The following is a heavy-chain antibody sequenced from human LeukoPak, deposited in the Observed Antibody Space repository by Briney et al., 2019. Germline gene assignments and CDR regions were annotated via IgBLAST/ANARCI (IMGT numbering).Heavy chain of an antibody. CDR1: GYTFTGYY. D-gene: IGHD6-19*01. J-gene: IGHJ5*02. CDR2: INPNSGGT. CDR3: ARDIAAGQQWLLRYWPNWFDP. Sequence: GASVKVSFKASGYTFTGYYMHWVRQAPGQGLEWMGWINPNSGGTNYAQKFQGRVTMTRDTSISTAYMELSRLRSDDTAVYYCARDIAAGQQWLLRYWPNWFDPWGQGTLVTVSS. V-gene: IGHV1-2*02.